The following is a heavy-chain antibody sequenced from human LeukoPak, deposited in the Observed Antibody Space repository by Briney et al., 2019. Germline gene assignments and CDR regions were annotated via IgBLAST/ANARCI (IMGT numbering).Heavy chain of an antibody. D-gene: IGHD2-2*01. CDR3: ARERVVPAAMEYNWFDP. V-gene: IGHV4-61*02. CDR2: IYTSGST. Sequence: PSQTLSLTCTVSGGSISSGSYYWSWIRQPAGKGLEWIGRIYTSGSTNYNPSLKSRVTISVDTSKNQFSLKLSSVTAADTAVYYCARERVVPAAMEYNWFDPWGQGTLVTVSS. J-gene: IGHJ5*02. CDR1: GGSISSGSYY.